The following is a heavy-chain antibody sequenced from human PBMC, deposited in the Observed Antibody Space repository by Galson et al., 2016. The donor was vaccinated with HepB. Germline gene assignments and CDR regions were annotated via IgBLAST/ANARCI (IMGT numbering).Heavy chain of an antibody. CDR3: ARGTRFSYKWSFDS. J-gene: IGHJ4*02. CDR2: THSSGNS. CDR1: DDSIMTHY. Sequence: SETLSLTCDVSDDSIMTHYWSWIRQSPGKGLEWLGYTHSSGNSKYNPSLTSRVTMSLDTSRSRFSLRLRSVTAADTAVYFCARGTRFSYKWSFDSWGQGALVTVSS. D-gene: IGHD1-20*01. V-gene: IGHV4-59*11.